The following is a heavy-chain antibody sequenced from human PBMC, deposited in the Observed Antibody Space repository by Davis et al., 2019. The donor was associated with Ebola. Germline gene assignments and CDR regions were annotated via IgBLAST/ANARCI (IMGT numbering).Heavy chain of an antibody. CDR3: AREGGYSGSYYFDY. CDR2: ISSSSSYI. V-gene: IGHV3-21*01. Sequence: PGGSLRLSCAASGFTFSSYSMNWVRQAPGKGLEWVSSISSSSSYIYYADSVKGRFTISRDNAKNSLYLQMNSLRAEDTAVYYCAREGGYSGSYYFDYWGQGTLVTVSS. CDR1: GFTFSSYS. D-gene: IGHD1-26*01. J-gene: IGHJ4*02.